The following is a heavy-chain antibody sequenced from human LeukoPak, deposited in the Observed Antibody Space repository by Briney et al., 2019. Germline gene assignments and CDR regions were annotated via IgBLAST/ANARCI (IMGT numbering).Heavy chain of an antibody. D-gene: IGHD4-17*01. Sequence: GGSLRLSCAASGFTFRSYWMSWVRQAPGKKPEWVVNIKEDGSEKYYDDSVRGRFTISRDNAKNTLYLDMNSLRAEDTAVFYCATDQDHGYFRQWGQGTLLTVSS. V-gene: IGHV3-7*01. CDR3: ATDQDHGYFRQ. CDR1: GFTFRSYW. J-gene: IGHJ1*01. CDR2: IKEDGSEK.